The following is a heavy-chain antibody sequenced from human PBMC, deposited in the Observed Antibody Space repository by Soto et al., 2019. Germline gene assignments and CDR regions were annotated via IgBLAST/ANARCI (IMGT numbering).Heavy chain of an antibody. CDR3: ARVSGTGNPPY. Sequence: QVQLVESGGGVVQPGRSLRLSCAASGFTFSSYAMHWVRQAPGKGLEWVAVISYDGSNKYYADSVKGRFTISRDNSKNQLDLQMNSLRAEDKAVYYCARVSGTGNPPYWGQGTLVTVSS. D-gene: IGHD3-10*01. J-gene: IGHJ4*02. CDR2: ISYDGSNK. V-gene: IGHV3-30-3*01. CDR1: GFTFSSYA.